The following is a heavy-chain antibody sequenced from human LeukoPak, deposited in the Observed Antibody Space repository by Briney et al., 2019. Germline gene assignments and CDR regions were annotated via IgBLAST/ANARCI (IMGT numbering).Heavy chain of an antibody. CDR1: GGSISSGGYY. CDR2: TYYSGST. Sequence: SQTLSLTCTVSGGSISSGGYYWSWIRQHPGKGLEWIGYTYYSGSTYYNPSLKSRVTISVDTSKNQFSLKLSSVTAADTAVYYCAEETFVELSPFDIWGQGTMVTVSS. CDR3: AEETFVELSPFDI. D-gene: IGHD2/OR15-2a*01. V-gene: IGHV4-31*03. J-gene: IGHJ3*02.